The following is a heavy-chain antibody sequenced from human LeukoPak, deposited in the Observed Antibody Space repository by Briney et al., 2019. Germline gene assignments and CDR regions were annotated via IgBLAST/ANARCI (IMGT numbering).Heavy chain of an antibody. CDR2: INHSGST. D-gene: IGHD6-19*01. CDR3: ARRRIAVAGSFAFDF. V-gene: IGHV4-34*01. J-gene: IGHJ3*01. CDR1: GGSFTNYY. Sequence: SSETLSLTCAVYGGSFTNYYWSWLRQPPGKGLEWLGEINHSGSTNYNPSLKSRLTISVETSKNQFSLNLNSVTSAHTPIFYCARRRIAVAGSFAFDFWGQGTIVTVSS.